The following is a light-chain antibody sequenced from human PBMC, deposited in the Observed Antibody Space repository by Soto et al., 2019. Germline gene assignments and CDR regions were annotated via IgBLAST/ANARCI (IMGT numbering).Light chain of an antibody. CDR1: QSVDTN. CDR2: GAS. CDR3: QHYGSSPLYT. Sequence: EIVMTQSPATLSVSPGERATLSCRASQSVDTNVAWYQQKPGRAPRLLIYGASSRATGIPDRFSGSGSGTDFTLTISRLEPEDFAVYYCQHYGSSPLYTFGQGTKLEIK. J-gene: IGKJ2*01. V-gene: IGKV3-20*01.